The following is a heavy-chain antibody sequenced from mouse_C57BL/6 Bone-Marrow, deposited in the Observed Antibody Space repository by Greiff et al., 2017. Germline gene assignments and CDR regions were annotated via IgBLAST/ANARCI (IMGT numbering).Heavy chain of an antibody. CDR2: INPYNGGT. CDR3: ARRLTGTDAMDY. CDR1: GYTFTDYY. Sequence: VHVKQSGPVLVKPGASVKMSCKASGYTFTDYYMNWVKQSHGKSLEWIGVINPYNGGTSYNQKFKGKATLTVDKSSSTAYMELNSLTSEDSAVYYCARRLTGTDAMDYWGQGTSVTVSS. D-gene: IGHD4-1*01. V-gene: IGHV1-19*01. J-gene: IGHJ4*01.